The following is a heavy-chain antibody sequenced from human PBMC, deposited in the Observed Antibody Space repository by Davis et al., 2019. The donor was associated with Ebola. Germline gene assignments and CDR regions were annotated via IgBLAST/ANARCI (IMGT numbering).Heavy chain of an antibody. CDR3: ARGYDGSRSTAMDV. D-gene: IGHD3-10*01. J-gene: IGHJ6*02. V-gene: IGHV3-66*01. CDR1: GFIVSNIY. CDR2: IYSGGST. Sequence: GESLKISCAASGFIVSNIYMSWVRRAPGKGLEWVSTIYSGGSTNYAESVKDRFIISRDGSKNILDLQMSSLRVEDTALYYCARGYDGSRSTAMDVWGQGTTVTVSS.